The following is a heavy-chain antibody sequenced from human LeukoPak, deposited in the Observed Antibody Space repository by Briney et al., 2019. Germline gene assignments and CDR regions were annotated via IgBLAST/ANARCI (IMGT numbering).Heavy chain of an antibody. V-gene: IGHV1-2*02. D-gene: IGHD3-10*01. CDR3: ARERTYYYGSGSYGNWFDP. CDR1: GYTFTGYY. CDR2: INPNSGGT. J-gene: IGHJ5*02. Sequence: ASAKVSCKASGYTFTGYYMHWVRQAPGQGLEWMGWINPNSGGTNYAQKFQGRVTMTRDTSISTAYMELSRLRSDDTAVYYCARERTYYYGSGSYGNWFDPWGQGTLVTVSS.